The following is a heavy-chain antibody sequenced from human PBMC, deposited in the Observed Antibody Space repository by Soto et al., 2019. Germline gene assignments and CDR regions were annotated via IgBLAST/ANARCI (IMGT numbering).Heavy chain of an antibody. CDR3: FVRNSQTQVVDY. J-gene: IGHJ4*02. V-gene: IGHV3-73*01. CDR1: GFSFSGSN. Sequence: EVQLVESGGGLVQPGGSLKLSCAASGFSFSGSNMHWVRQASGKGLEWIGRIKTKPNSYATEYAASVKCRFTISSDDANNMAYLQMNILKPEDTAVYYCFVRNSQTQVVDYWGQGTLVTVSS. D-gene: IGHD1-7*01. CDR2: IKTKPNSYAT.